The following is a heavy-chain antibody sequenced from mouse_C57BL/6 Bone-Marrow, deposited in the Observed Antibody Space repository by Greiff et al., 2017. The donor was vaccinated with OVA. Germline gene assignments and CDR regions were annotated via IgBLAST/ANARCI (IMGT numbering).Heavy chain of an antibody. CDR2: ISNGGGST. CDR3: ARHDYYSNYGYFDV. V-gene: IGHV5-12*01. D-gene: IGHD2-5*01. CDR1: GFTFSDYY. J-gene: IGHJ1*03. Sequence: EVHLVESGGGLVQPGGSLKLSCAASGFTFSDYYMYWVRQTPEKRLEWVAYISNGGGSTYYPDTVKGRFTISRDNAKNTLYLLMSRLKSEDTAMYYCARHDYYSNYGYFDVWGTGTTVTVSS.